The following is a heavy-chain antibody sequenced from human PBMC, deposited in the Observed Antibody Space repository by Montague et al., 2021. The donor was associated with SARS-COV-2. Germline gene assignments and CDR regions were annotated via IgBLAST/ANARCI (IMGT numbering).Heavy chain of an antibody. CDR3: ARQLDTAMVGDSYYYGMDV. CDR1: GFTFSTYS. CDR2: ISSSSSYI. J-gene: IGHJ6*02. V-gene: IGHV3-21*01. D-gene: IGHD5-18*01. Sequence: SLRLSCAVSGFTFSTYSMNWVRQAPGKGLESVSSISSSSSYIYYAGSVKGRFTISRDNAKNSLYLQMNSLRAEDTAVYYCARQLDTAMVGDSYYYGMDVWGQGTTVTVSS.